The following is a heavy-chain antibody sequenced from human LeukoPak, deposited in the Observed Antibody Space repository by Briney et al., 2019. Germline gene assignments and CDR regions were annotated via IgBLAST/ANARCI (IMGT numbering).Heavy chain of an antibody. D-gene: IGHD2-15*01. V-gene: IGHV5-51*01. CDR3: ARHLEGHARGGNPNNYYYYYMDV. CDR2: IYPGDSDT. Sequence: GESLKISCKGSGYSFTSYWIGWVRQMPGKGLEWMGIIYPGDSDTRYSPSFQGQVTISADKSINTAYLQWSSLKASDTAMYYCARHLEGHARGGNPNNYYYYYMDVWGQRITVTVSS. CDR1: GYSFTSYW. J-gene: IGHJ6*03.